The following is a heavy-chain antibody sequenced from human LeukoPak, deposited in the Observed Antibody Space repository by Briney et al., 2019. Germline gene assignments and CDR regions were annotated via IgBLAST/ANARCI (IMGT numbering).Heavy chain of an antibody. Sequence: SETLSLTCTVSGGSISSSSYYWGWIRQPPGKGLEWIGSIYYSGSTYYNPSLKSRVTISVDTSKNQFSLKLSSVTAADTAVYYCARYGSYWRLWGQGTLVTVSS. CDR2: IYYSGST. V-gene: IGHV4-39*01. D-gene: IGHD1-26*01. CDR1: GGSISSSSYY. J-gene: IGHJ4*02. CDR3: ARYGSYWRL.